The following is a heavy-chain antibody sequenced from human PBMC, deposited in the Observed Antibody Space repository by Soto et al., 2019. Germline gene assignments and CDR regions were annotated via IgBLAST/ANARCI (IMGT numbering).Heavy chain of an antibody. CDR2: INHSGST. CDR1: GGSFSGYY. V-gene: IGHV4-34*01. D-gene: IGHD3-3*01. Sequence: SETLSLTCAVYGGSFSGYYWSWIRQPPGKGLEWIGEINHSGSTNYNPSLKSRVTISADTSKNQFSLKLSSVTAADTAVYYCARGRYDFWSDKNWFDPWGQGTLVT. CDR3: ARGRYDFWSDKNWFDP. J-gene: IGHJ5*02.